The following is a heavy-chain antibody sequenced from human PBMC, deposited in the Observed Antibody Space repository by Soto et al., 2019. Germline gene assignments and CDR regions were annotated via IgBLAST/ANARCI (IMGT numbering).Heavy chain of an antibody. CDR2: IIPILGIA. J-gene: IGHJ3*02. D-gene: IGHD4-17*01. Sequence: QVQLVQSGAEVKKPGSSVKVSCKASGGTFSSYTISWVRQAPGQGLEWMGRIIPILGIANYAQKFQGRVTINADESTSTVYMELSSLRSEDTAVYYGAVTVTTVTTISACDIGGQGTMVTVSS. CDR3: AVTVTTVTTISACDI. V-gene: IGHV1-69*02. CDR1: GGTFSSYT.